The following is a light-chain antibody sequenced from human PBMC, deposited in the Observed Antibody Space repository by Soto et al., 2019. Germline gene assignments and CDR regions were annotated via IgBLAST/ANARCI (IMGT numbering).Light chain of an antibody. J-gene: IGLJ2*01. V-gene: IGLV3-21*02. Sequence: SYELTQTPSVSVAPGQTAMITCAGNNIGSKSVHWYQQKPGQAPVLVVHDDSDRPSGIPERFSGSKSGDMATLTISRVEAGDEADYYCQVWDGSSGHVVFGGGTKLTVL. CDR1: NIGSKS. CDR2: DDS. CDR3: QVWDGSSGHVV.